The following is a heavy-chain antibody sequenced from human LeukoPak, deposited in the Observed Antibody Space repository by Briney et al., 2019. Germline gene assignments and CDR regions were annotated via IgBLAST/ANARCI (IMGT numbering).Heavy chain of an antibody. CDR1: GGSISSGSYY. D-gene: IGHD3-22*01. Sequence: SQTLSLTCTVSGGSISSGSYYWSWIRQPAGRGLEWIGRIYTSGSANYNPSLKSRVTISVDTSKNQFSLKLSSVTAADTAVYYCARAYYDSSGQTLTYYFDYWGQGTLVTVSS. CDR2: IYTSGSA. J-gene: IGHJ4*02. V-gene: IGHV4-61*02. CDR3: ARAYYDSSGQTLTYYFDY.